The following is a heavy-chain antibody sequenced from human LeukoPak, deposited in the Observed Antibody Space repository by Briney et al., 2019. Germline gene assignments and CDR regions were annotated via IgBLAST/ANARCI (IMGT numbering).Heavy chain of an antibody. V-gene: IGHV4-39*02. J-gene: IGHJ4*02. Sequence: SETLSLTCTVSGGSISSSSYYWGWIRQPPGKGLEWIGSIYYSGSTYYNPSLKSRVTISVDTSKNQFSLKLSSVTAADTAVYYCARDWGYGGSPGSARDFDYWGQGTLVTVSS. D-gene: IGHD4/OR15-4a*01. CDR1: GGSISSSSYY. CDR3: ARDWGYGGSPGSARDFDY. CDR2: IYYSGST.